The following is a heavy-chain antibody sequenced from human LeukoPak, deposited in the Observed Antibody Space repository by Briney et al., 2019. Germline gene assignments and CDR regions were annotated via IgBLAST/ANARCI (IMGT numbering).Heavy chain of an antibody. J-gene: IGHJ4*02. V-gene: IGHV1-2*02. CDR2: INPNSGGT. CDR3: ARVRGSPPRFDFDY. CDR1: GYTFTGCY. D-gene: IGHD1-26*01. Sequence: ASVKVSCKASGYTFTGCYMHWVRQAPGQGLEWMGWINPNSGGTNYAQKFQGRVTMTRDTSISTAYMELSRLRSDDTAVYYCARVRGSPPRFDFDYWGQGTLVTVSS.